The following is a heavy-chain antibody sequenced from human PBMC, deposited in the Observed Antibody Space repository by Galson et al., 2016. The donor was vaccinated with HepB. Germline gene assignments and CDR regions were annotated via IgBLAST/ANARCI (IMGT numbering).Heavy chain of an antibody. CDR2: ISSSGSTI. D-gene: IGHD5-18*01. J-gene: IGHJ6*03. CDR3: ARKLRGYSSYLDV. V-gene: IGHV3-11*01. CDR1: GFTFSDYY. Sequence: SLRLSCAASGFTFSDYYMSWIRQAPGKGLEWVSYISSSGSTIYYADSVKGRFTISRDNAKNSLYLQMNSLRAEDTAVYYCARKLRGYSSYLDVWGKGTTVTVSS.